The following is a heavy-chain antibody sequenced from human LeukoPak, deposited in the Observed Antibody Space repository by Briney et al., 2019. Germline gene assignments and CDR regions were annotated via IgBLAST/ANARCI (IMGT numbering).Heavy chain of an antibody. D-gene: IGHD3-16*01. J-gene: IGHJ5*02. CDR2: ISSSSTYI. V-gene: IGHV3-21*01. CDR3: ARDGGYRFDP. Sequence: GGSLRLSCVASGSGFSFNTYNMIWVRQAPGKGLGWVLSISSSSTYIYYADSVKGRFTISRDNAKNSLYLQMNSLRAEDTAIYYCARDGGYRFDPWGQGTLVTVSS. CDR1: GSGFSFNTYN.